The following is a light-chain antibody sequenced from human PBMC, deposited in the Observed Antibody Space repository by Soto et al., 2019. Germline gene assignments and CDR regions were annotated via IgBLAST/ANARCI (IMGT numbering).Light chain of an antibody. CDR3: QQYGSSPIT. J-gene: IGKJ5*01. CDR2: GAS. Sequence: IVFTQSPCTLSLSPGERATLSCRASQSVSNNYLAWYQQKPGQAPRLLIYGASFRATGIPDRFSGSGSGTDFALTISRLEPEDFALYYCQQYGSSPITFGQGTRLEIK. V-gene: IGKV3-20*01. CDR1: QSVSNNY.